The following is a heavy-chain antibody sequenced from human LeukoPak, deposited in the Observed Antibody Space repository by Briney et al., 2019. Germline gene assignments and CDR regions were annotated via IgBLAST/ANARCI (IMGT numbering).Heavy chain of an antibody. Sequence: PSETLSLTCTVSGGSISSSSYYWGWIRQPPGKGLEWIGSIYYSGSTYYNPSLKSRVTISVDTSKNQFSLKLSSVTAADTAVYYCARVRRGYDFWSGYDYYYYYMDVWGKGTTVTVSS. CDR2: IYYSGST. V-gene: IGHV4-39*07. J-gene: IGHJ6*03. CDR3: ARVRRGYDFWSGYDYYYYYMDV. D-gene: IGHD3-3*01. CDR1: GGSISSSSYY.